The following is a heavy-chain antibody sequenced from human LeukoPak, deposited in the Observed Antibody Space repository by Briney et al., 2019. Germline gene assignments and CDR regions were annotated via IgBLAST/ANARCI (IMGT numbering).Heavy chain of an antibody. J-gene: IGHJ4*02. D-gene: IGHD5-24*01. CDR1: GYTFTGYY. V-gene: IGHV1-2*02. Sequence: GASVKVSCKASGYTFTGYYMHWVRQAPGQGLEWMGWINPNSGGTNYAQKFQGRVTMTRDTSISTAYMELSSLRSEDTAVYYCAREAAGGDGYKRLYYFDYWGQGTLVTVSS. CDR2: INPNSGGT. CDR3: AREAAGGDGYKRLYYFDY.